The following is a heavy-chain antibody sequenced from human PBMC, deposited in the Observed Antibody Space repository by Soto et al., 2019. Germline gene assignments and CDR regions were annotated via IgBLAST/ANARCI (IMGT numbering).Heavy chain of an antibody. CDR3: TKNSAYALDY. D-gene: IGHD5-12*01. J-gene: IGHJ4*02. Sequence: QVQLQESGPGLVKPSGTLSLSCAVSGGSVSNNNWWSWVRQSPGNGLEWIGEIHHSGGTSYNPSLERRSTLSVDKSKTELSLRLNYVTAADTAVYYCTKNSAYALDYWGLGILVTVSS. CDR1: GGSVSNNNW. V-gene: IGHV4-4*02. CDR2: IHHSGGT.